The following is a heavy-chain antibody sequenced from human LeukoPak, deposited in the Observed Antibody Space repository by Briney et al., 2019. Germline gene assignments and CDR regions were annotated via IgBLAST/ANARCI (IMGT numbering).Heavy chain of an antibody. CDR2: ISSSGTSK. Sequence: GGSLRLSCAASGFTFSSYEMSWVRQAPGKGLEWIAYISSSGTSKHYADSVKGRFTISRDNSKNTLYLQMNSLRAEDTAVYYCARDRAVAGIRDFDYWGQGTLVTVSS. J-gene: IGHJ4*02. CDR3: ARDRAVAGIRDFDY. CDR1: GFTFSSYE. V-gene: IGHV3-48*03. D-gene: IGHD6-19*01.